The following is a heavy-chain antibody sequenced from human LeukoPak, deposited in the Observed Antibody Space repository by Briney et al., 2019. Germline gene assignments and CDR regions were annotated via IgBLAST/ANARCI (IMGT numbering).Heavy chain of an antibody. J-gene: IGHJ4*02. CDR2: IFYSGST. D-gene: IGHD1-26*01. CDR1: GGSINSYY. Sequence: SETLSLTCTVSGGSINSYYWSWVRQSPGQGLEWLGYIFYSGSTKYNPSLESRVTMSVDTSKNQFSLKLTSVTAADTAVYFCARSTGSYTKFDFWGQGTLVTVSS. CDR3: ARSTGSYTKFDF. V-gene: IGHV4-59*01.